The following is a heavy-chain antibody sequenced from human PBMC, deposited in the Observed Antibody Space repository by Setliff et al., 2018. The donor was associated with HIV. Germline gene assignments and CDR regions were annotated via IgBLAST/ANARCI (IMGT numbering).Heavy chain of an antibody. V-gene: IGHV1-3*01. CDR2: INAGYGNT. CDR1: GYTFTSYA. J-gene: IGHJ6*02. CDR3: ARLVWFGEGGGV. Sequence: ASVKVSCKASGYTFTSYAIHWVRQAPGQSLEWMGWINAGYGNTKYSQKFQGRLTITTDESTSTAYMDLRSLRSEDTAVYYCARLVWFGEGGGVWGQGTTVTVSS. D-gene: IGHD3-10*01.